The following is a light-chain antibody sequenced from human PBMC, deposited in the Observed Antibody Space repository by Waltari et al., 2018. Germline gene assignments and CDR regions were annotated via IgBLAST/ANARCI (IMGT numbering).Light chain of an antibody. CDR3: QQLNNYPQT. V-gene: IGKV1-9*01. CDR2: AAS. J-gene: IGKJ4*01. Sequence: DVQLTQSPSFQSASVGDRVTVTCRAGQGINNYLAWYQQKAGTAPKLLIYAASIVYSGVPSRFTGNGSGTEFTLTTSSLQPEDFATYDCQQLNNYPQTFGGGTKVEIK. CDR1: QGINNY.